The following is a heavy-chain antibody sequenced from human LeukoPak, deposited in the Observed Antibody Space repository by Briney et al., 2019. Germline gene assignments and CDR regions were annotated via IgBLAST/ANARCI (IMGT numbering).Heavy chain of an antibody. J-gene: IGHJ5*02. Sequence: PSETLSHTCTVSGGSISSYYWSWIRQPPGKGLEWIGYIYTSGSTNYNPSLKSRVTISVDTSKNQFSLKLSSVTAADTAVYYCARGARVYYGSGSHLNWFDPWGQGTLVTVSS. CDR1: GGSISSYY. CDR2: IYTSGST. D-gene: IGHD3-10*01. V-gene: IGHV4-4*09. CDR3: ARGARVYYGSGSHLNWFDP.